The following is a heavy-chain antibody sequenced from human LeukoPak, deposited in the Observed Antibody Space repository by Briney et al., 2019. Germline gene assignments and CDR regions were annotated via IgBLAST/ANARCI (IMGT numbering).Heavy chain of an antibody. CDR1: QYTFTDYA. CDR3: ARGGQYCSGGSCYVY. J-gene: IGHJ4*02. CDR2: IDAGNGKT. Sequence: GASVKVSCKASQYTFTDYAVHWVRQAPGQRLEWMGWIDAGNGKTKYSQSFQGRVTIIRDASATTAYMELSSLTSEDTAVYYCARGGQYCSGGSCYVYWGQGTLVTVSS. D-gene: IGHD2-15*01. V-gene: IGHV1-3*01.